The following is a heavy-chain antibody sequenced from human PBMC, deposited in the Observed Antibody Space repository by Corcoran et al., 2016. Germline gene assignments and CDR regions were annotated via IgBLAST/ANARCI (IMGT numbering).Heavy chain of an antibody. V-gene: IGHV1-69*01. CDR3: ARDYSYDSSGYYIDAFDI. Sequence: QVQLVQSGAEVKKPGSSVKVSCKASGGTFSSYAISWVRQAPGQGLEWMGGIIPIFGTANYAQKFQGRVTITADESTSTAYMELSSLRSEDTAVYYCARDYSYDSSGYYIDAFDIWGQGTMVTFSS. D-gene: IGHD3-22*01. CDR2: IIPIFGTA. J-gene: IGHJ3*02. CDR1: GGTFSSYA.